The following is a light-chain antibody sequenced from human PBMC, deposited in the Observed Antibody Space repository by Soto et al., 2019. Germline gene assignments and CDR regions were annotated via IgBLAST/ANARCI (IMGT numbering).Light chain of an antibody. CDR3: QQYNNWPFPSWT. J-gene: IGKJ1*01. Sequence: EIVMTQSPATLSVSPGERATLSCRASQSVSSNLAWYQQKPGQAPRLLIYGASTRATGIPARFSGSGSGTEFTLTISRLKSEDFAVYYCQQYNNWPFPSWTFGQGTKVQIK. V-gene: IGKV3-15*01. CDR2: GAS. CDR1: QSVSSN.